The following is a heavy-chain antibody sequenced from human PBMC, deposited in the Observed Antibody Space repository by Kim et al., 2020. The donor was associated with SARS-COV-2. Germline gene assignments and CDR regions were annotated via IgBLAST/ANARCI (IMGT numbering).Heavy chain of an antibody. CDR1: GGSISSSSYY. CDR3: ARQRGTTIFGLVIRTQIGY. D-gene: IGHD3-3*01. V-gene: IGHV4-39*01. CDR2: IYYSGST. Sequence: SETLSLTCTVSGGSISSSSYYWGWIRQPPGKGLVWIGSIYYSGSTYYNPSLTSRVTISVVTSKNQFSLKLSSVTAADTAVYYCARQRGTTIFGLVIRTQIGYWGRGTLVTVSS. J-gene: IGHJ4*02.